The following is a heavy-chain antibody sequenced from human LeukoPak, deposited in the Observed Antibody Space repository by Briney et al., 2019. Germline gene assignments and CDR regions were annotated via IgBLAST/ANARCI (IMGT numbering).Heavy chain of an antibody. V-gene: IGHV3-23*01. Sequence: PGGSLRLSSTVSGFTFVSYALNWVRQAPGEGLEWVSAISSSGDYTYYADSVKGRFTTSRDNSKNTLYLQMNSLRAEDTALYYCAKVYCPNSVCSSKRPYYSYYDAMDIWGHGTTVTVSS. J-gene: IGHJ6*02. CDR1: GFTFVSYA. D-gene: IGHD2-8*01. CDR3: AKVYCPNSVCSSKRPYYSYYDAMDI. CDR2: ISSSGDYT.